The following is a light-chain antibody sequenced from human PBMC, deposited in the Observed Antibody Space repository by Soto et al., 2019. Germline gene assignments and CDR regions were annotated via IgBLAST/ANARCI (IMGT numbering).Light chain of an antibody. Sequence: EIVLTQSPGTLSLSPGERATLSCRASQSVSSSYLAWYQQKPGQAPRLLIYGASSRATGIPDRFSDSGSGTDFALTISRLEPEDLAVYYCHQYGSLYTFGQGTKLEIK. CDR3: HQYGSLYT. V-gene: IGKV3-20*01. CDR1: QSVSSSY. CDR2: GAS. J-gene: IGKJ2*01.